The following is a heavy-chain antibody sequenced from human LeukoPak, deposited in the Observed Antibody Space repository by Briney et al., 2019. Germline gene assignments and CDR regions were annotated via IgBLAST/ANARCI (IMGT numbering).Heavy chain of an antibody. J-gene: IGHJ4*02. CDR1: GGSISTYY. Sequence: SETLSLTCTVSGGSISTYYWSWIRQSPGRGLEWIGYIHHSGSPSYNPSLASRVTISVDTSKNQFSLKLSSVTAADTAVYFCARAPTLFYFDHWGQGSLLTVSS. CDR2: IHHSGSP. V-gene: IGHV4-59*01. CDR3: ARAPTLFYFDH.